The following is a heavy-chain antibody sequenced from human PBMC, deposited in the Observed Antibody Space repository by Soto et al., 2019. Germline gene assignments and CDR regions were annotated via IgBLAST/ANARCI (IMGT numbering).Heavy chain of an antibody. V-gene: IGHV1-18*01. D-gene: IGHD6-6*01. CDR1: GYSFTRFG. CDR3: ARERQYSTSPQVFDY. J-gene: IGHJ4*02. CDR2: ISTYNGNT. Sequence: QVQLVQSGAEVKKPGASVRVSCKASGYSFTRFGISWVRQSPGQGLEWVGRISTYNGNTKYAQKLQGRVTVSTDTSTSPAYRELRRLRSDDTAVYYCARERQYSTSPQVFDYWGQGTLLTVSS.